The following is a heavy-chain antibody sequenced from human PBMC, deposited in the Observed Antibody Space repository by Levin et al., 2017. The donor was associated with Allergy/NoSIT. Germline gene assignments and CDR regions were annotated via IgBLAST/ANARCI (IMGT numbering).Heavy chain of an antibody. CDR1: GFTFSDYY. V-gene: IGHV3-11*05. D-gene: IGHD2-15*01. J-gene: IGHJ4*02. CDR2: INPSGSYT. Sequence: GGSLRLSCAASGFTFSDYYMSWIRQAPGKGLEWVSYINPSGSYTIYGDSVKGRFTVSRDNAKKSLYLQMNNLRAEDTAVFYCARVLSVVVAGSQRGGFDYWGPGTFVTVSS. CDR3: ARVLSVVVAGSQRGGFDY.